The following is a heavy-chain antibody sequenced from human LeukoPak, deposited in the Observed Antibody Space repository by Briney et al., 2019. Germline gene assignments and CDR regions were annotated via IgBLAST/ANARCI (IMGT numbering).Heavy chain of an antibody. D-gene: IGHD3-22*01. V-gene: IGHV4-4*07. Sequence: PSETLSLTCTVFGGSISGYYWNWIRQPAGKGLEWIGRIFTSGSTNYNPSLKSRVTMSVDTSKNQFSLKLSPVTAADTAVYYCAREAPGSSGTPRVDYWGQGTLVTVSS. CDR2: IFTSGST. CDR3: AREAPGSSGTPRVDY. J-gene: IGHJ4*02. CDR1: GGSISGYY.